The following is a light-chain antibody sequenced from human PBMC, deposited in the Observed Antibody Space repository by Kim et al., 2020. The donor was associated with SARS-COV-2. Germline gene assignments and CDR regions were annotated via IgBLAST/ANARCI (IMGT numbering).Light chain of an antibody. V-gene: IGKV1-5*01. CDR3: QQYVSPSRT. CDR1: QDIHRW. Sequence: SASVGDRITITCRASQDIHRWRAWFQQKPGKAPKLLISEASSLKSGVPSRFSGSGFGTHFTLTISSLQPDDCATYYCQQYVSPSRTFGQGTKLEI. J-gene: IGKJ2*01. CDR2: EAS.